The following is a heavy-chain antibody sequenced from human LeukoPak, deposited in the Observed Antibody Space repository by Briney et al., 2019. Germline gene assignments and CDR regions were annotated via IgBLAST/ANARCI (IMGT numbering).Heavy chain of an antibody. V-gene: IGHV4-30-2*01. D-gene: IGHD3-3*01. CDR1: GVSISSGGYS. CDR2: IYHSGST. J-gene: IGHJ4*02. CDR3: AREPPTYYDFWSGFDY. Sequence: PSQTLSLTCAVSGVSISSGGYSWSWIRQPPGKGLEWIGYIYHSGSTYYNPSLKSRVTISVDRCKNQFSLKLSSVTAADTAVYYCAREPPTYYDFWSGFDYWGQGTLVTVSS.